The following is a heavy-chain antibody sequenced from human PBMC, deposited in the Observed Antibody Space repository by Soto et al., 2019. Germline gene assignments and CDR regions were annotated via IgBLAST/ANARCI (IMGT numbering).Heavy chain of an antibody. CDR3: ASVFRYSRGAFDI. CDR2: IYYSGST. Sequence: QLQLQESGPGLVKPSETLSLTCTVSGGSISSSSYYWGWIRQPPGKGREWIGSIYYSGSTYYNPSLKSRVTISVDTSKNQFSLKLSSVTAADTAVYYCASVFRYSRGAFDIWGQGTMVTVSS. CDR1: GGSISSSSYY. V-gene: IGHV4-39*01. D-gene: IGHD6-25*01. J-gene: IGHJ3*02.